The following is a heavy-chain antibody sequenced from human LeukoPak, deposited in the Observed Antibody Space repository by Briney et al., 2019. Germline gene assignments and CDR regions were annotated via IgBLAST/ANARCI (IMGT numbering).Heavy chain of an antibody. CDR1: GGSISSSSYY. Sequence: NPSETLSLTCTVSGGSISSSSYYWGWIRQPPGKGLEWIGSIYYSGSTYYNPSLESRVTISVDTSKNQFSLKLSSVTAADTAVYYCARRDYYDSSGYYHWGQGTLVTVSS. CDR2: IYYSGST. V-gene: IGHV4-39*01. D-gene: IGHD3-22*01. CDR3: ARRDYYDSSGYYH. J-gene: IGHJ5*02.